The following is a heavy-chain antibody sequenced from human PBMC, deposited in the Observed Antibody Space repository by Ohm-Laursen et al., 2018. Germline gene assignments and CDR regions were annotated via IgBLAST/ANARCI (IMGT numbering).Heavy chain of an antibody. V-gene: IGHV3-9*01. Sequence: SLRLSCSASGFTFGDYAMHWVRQAPGKGLEWVSGISWNSGGIGYADSVKGRFTISRDNAKNSLYLQMNSLRAEDTAVYYCARDRYYDFWSGSKVLDYWGQGTLVTVSS. CDR1: GFTFGDYA. CDR2: ISWNSGGI. D-gene: IGHD3-3*01. CDR3: ARDRYYDFWSGSKVLDY. J-gene: IGHJ4*02.